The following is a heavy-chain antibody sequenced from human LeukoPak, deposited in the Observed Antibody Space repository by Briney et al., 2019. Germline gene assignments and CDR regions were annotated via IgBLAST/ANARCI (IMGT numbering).Heavy chain of an antibody. V-gene: IGHV3-53*01. CDR3: ARSPYYYYYAIDV. Sequence: GGCLRLSWAASGFTVSSNCMSWVRQAPGKGLEWVSVIYSGGSTYYADSVKGRFTISRDKSKNTVYLQMNSLRAEDTAVYYCARSPYYYYYAIDVWGQGTTVTVSS. CDR2: IYSGGST. CDR1: GFTVSSNC. J-gene: IGHJ6*02. D-gene: IGHD3-10*01.